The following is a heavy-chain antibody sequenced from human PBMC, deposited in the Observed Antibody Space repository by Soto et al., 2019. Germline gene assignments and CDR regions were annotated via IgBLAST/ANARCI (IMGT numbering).Heavy chain of an antibody. V-gene: IGHV3-23*01. CDR2: ISGSGGST. Sequence: GGSLRLSCAASGFTFSSYAMSWVRQAPGKGLEWVSAISGSGGSTYYADSVKGRFTISRDNSKNTLYLQMNSLRAEDTAVYYCAKGASGWLRLPAGFRDYWGQGTLVTVSS. CDR1: GFTFSSYA. D-gene: IGHD5-12*01. J-gene: IGHJ4*02. CDR3: AKGASGWLRLPAGFRDY.